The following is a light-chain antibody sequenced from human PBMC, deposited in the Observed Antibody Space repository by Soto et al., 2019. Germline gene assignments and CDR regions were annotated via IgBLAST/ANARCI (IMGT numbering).Light chain of an antibody. Sequence: QSVLTQPPSVSGAPGQRVTISCTGSSSNIGAGYDVHWYQRLPGTAPKLLIYGNSNRPSGVPDRLSGSKSGTSASLAITGLQAEDEADYYCQSYDTSLSGSGVVFGGGTKLTVL. V-gene: IGLV1-40*01. CDR1: SSNIGAGYD. CDR3: QSYDTSLSGSGVV. CDR2: GNS. J-gene: IGLJ2*01.